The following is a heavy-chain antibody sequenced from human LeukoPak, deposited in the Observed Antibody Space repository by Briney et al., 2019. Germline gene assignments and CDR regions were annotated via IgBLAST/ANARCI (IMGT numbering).Heavy chain of an antibody. D-gene: IGHD6-6*01. V-gene: IGHV4-59*12. CDR1: GGSISSYY. CDR3: ARDQVSSWNFDY. J-gene: IGHJ4*02. Sequence: SETLSLTCTVSGGSISSYYWSWIRQPPGKGLEWIGYIYYSGSTYYNPSLKSRVTISVDTSKNQFSLKLSSVTAADTAVYYCARDQVSSWNFDYWGQGTLVTVSS. CDR2: IYYSGST.